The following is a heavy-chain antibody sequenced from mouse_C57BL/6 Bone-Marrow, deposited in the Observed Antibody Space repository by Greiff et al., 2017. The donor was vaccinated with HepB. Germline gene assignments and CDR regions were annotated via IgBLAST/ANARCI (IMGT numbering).Heavy chain of an antibody. CDR3: ARGVTTVAYYFDY. CDR2: IDPTSGGT. V-gene: IGHV1-72*01. D-gene: IGHD1-1*01. Sequence: VQLQQPGAELVKPGASVKLSCKASGYTFTSYWMHWVKQRPGRGLEWIGRIDPTSGGTKYNEKFKSKATLTVDNPSSTAYMQLSSLTSEDSAVYYCARGVTTVAYYFDYWGQGTTLTVSS. J-gene: IGHJ2*01. CDR1: GYTFTSYW.